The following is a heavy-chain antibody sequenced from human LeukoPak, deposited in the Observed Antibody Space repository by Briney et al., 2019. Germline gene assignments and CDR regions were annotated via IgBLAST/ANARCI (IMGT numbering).Heavy chain of an antibody. D-gene: IGHD2-21*02. CDR2: ISYDGSNK. CDR1: GFTFSSYG. V-gene: IGHV3-30*18. Sequence: GGSLRLSCAASGFTFSSYGMHWVRRAPGKGLEWVAVISYDGSNKYYADSVKGRFTISRDNSKNTLYLQMNSLRAEDTAVYYCAKAPDSGYGMDVWGQGTTVTVSS. J-gene: IGHJ6*02. CDR3: AKAPDSGYGMDV.